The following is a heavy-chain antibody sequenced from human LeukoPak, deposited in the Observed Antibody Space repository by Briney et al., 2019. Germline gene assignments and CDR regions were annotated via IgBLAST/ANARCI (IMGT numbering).Heavy chain of an antibody. CDR3: ARGRRGRMQQLVSSPFDY. CDR2: IYYSGST. V-gene: IGHV4-30-4*01. Sequence: SETLSLTCTVSGGSISSGDYYWSWIRQPPGKGLEWIGYIYYSGSTYYNPSLKSRVTISVDTSKNQFSLKLSSVTAADTAVYYCARGRRGRMQQLVSSPFDYWGQGTLVTVSS. CDR1: GGSISSGDYY. J-gene: IGHJ4*02. D-gene: IGHD6-13*01.